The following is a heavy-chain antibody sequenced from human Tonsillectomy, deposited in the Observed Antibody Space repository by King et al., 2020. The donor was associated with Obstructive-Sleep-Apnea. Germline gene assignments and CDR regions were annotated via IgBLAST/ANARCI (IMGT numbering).Heavy chain of an antibody. CDR1: GYSFTKYW. CDR3: ARQPGIDSSGWYWEDY. V-gene: IGHV5-10-1*03. D-gene: IGHD6-19*01. CDR2: TDPRDSHI. Sequence: VQLVESGAEVKKPGESLRISCKGFGYSFTKYWISWVRQMPGKGMEWMGRTDPRDSHIHSSPSFQGHVTLSADESITTAYLQWSSLKASDTAIYYCARQPGIDSSGWYWEDYWGQGTLVTVSS. J-gene: IGHJ4*02.